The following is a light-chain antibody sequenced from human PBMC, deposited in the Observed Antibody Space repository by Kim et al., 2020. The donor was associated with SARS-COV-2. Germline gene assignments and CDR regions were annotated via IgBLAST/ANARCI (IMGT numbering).Light chain of an antibody. CDR3: QAWDSSNVI. Sequence: VSPGQTASITCSGDKLGEKYASWYQHKPGQSPVLVIYQNNERPSGIPERFSGSNSGNKATLTISGTQAMDEADYYCQAWDSSNVIFGGGTQLTVL. J-gene: IGLJ2*01. V-gene: IGLV3-1*01. CDR2: QNN. CDR1: KLGEKY.